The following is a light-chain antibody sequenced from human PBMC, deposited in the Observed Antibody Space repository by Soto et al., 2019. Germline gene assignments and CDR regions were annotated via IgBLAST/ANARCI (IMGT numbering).Light chain of an antibody. J-gene: IGLJ7*01. CDR2: DVS. Sequence: QSALTQPASVSGSPGQSITISCTGTSSDVGGYNYVSWYQHHPGKAPKLMIYDVSNRPSGVSIRFSGSKSDNTASLTISGLQPEDEADYHCSSYTTSNTRQIVFGTGTQLIVL. CDR3: SSYTTSNTRQIV. V-gene: IGLV2-14*03. CDR1: SSDVGGYNY.